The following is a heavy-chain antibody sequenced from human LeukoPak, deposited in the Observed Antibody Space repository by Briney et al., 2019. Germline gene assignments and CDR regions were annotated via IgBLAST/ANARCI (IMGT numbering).Heavy chain of an antibody. D-gene: IGHD3-3*01. CDR3: AKGKYDFGRGNVFDY. CDR2: ISWNSGSI. Sequence: PGRSLRLSCAASGFTFDDYAMHWVRQAPGKGLEWVSGISWNSGSIGYADSVKGRFTISRDNAKNSLYLQMNSLRAEDMALYYCAKGKYDFGRGNVFDYGARGTLVTVSS. J-gene: IGHJ4*02. CDR1: GFTFDDYA. V-gene: IGHV3-9*03.